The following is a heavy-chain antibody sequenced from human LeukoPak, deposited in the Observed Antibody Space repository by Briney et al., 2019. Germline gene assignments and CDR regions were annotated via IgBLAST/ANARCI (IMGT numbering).Heavy chain of an antibody. Sequence: SVKVSCKASGDTFILYTFSWVRQAPGQGLEWIGRIIPSLDVANYAHKFQGRVTLSGDRDTATTYMEVTSLRSEDTAIYYCARDHCSPGTCLGGHWGQGTLVTVSS. V-gene: IGHV1-69*04. D-gene: IGHD2-15*01. CDR1: GDTFILYT. CDR2: IIPSLDVA. J-gene: IGHJ4*02. CDR3: ARDHCSPGTCLGGH.